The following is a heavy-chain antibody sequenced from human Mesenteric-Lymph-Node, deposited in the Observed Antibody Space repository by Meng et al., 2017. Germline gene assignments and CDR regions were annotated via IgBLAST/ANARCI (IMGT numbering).Heavy chain of an antibody. D-gene: IGHD3-22*01. CDR2: ISAYNGNT. Sequence: ASVKVSCKASGYTFTSYGISWVRQAPGQGLEGMGWISAYNGNTNYAQKLQGRVTMTTETSTSTAYMELRSPRSDDTAVYYCARNYYDSSGYLNYYYYGMDVWGQGTTVTVSS. V-gene: IGHV1-18*01. J-gene: IGHJ6*02. CDR1: GYTFTSYG. CDR3: ARNYYDSSGYLNYYYYGMDV.